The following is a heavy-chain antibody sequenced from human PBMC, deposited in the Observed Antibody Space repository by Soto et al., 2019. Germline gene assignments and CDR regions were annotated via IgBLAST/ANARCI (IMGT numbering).Heavy chain of an antibody. Sequence: VPLVESGGGVVQPGRSLRLSCTASGFIFSQYVMHWVRQAPGKGLEWVAIISYDATNQYYADSVRGRFTISRDNSNNTVYLQMNRLSAEDTAVYYCAREGVGPYDFWSGYYVHWGQGTLVTVSS. CDR3: AREGVGPYDFWSGYYVH. V-gene: IGHV3-30-3*01. D-gene: IGHD3-3*01. CDR1: GFIFSQYV. CDR2: ISYDATNQ. J-gene: IGHJ4*02.